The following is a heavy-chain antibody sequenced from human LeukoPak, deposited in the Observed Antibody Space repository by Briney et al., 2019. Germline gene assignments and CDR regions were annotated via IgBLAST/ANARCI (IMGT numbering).Heavy chain of an antibody. J-gene: IGHJ4*02. D-gene: IGHD3-3*01. CDR2: IYSGGST. V-gene: IGHV3-53*01. CDR1: GFTVSSNY. Sequence: AGGSLRLSCAASGFTVSSNYMSWVRQAPGKGLEWVSVIYSGGSTYYADSVKGRFTISRDNSKNTLYLQMNSLRAEDTAVYYCAKESTIFGVVPLFEDWGQGTLVTVSS. CDR3: AKESTIFGVVPLFED.